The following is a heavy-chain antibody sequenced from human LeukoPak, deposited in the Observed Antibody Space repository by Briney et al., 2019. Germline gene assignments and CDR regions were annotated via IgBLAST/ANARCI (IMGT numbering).Heavy chain of an antibody. CDR3: AKSSRRYCSGGSCYFDY. V-gene: IGHV3-33*06. Sequence: GGSLRLSCAASGFTFSIYGMHWVRQAPGKGLEWVAVIWYDGSNKYYADSVKGRFTISRDNSKNTLYLQMNSLRAEDTAVCYCAKSSRRYCSGGSCYFDYWGQGTLVTVSS. D-gene: IGHD2-15*01. CDR2: IWYDGSNK. CDR1: GFTFSIYG. J-gene: IGHJ4*02.